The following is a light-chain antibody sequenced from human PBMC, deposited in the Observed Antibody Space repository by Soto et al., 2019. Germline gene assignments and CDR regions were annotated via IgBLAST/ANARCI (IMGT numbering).Light chain of an antibody. CDR1: QDIRND. CDR2: AAS. Sequence: DIQMTQSPSSLSASVGDRVTITCRASQDIRNDVGWYQQKAGKAPKRLIFAASSLHSGVPSRFSGSRSGTEFTLTIASLQPEDFATYYCLQHNTSPFTFGGGTKVEFK. CDR3: LQHNTSPFT. J-gene: IGKJ4*01. V-gene: IGKV1-17*01.